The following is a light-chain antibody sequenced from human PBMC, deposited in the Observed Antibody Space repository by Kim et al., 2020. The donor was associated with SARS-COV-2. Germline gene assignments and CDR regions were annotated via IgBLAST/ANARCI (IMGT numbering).Light chain of an antibody. Sequence: AAVGDRVTITCQTTQDINRFLNWYQQKPGKAPKLLIYDASNLETGVPSRFSGSGSGTDYTFTITSLQPEDVATYYCQQYDDNAWAFGRGTKVDIK. CDR2: DAS. CDR3: QQYDDNAWA. V-gene: IGKV1-33*01. CDR1: QDINRF. J-gene: IGKJ1*01.